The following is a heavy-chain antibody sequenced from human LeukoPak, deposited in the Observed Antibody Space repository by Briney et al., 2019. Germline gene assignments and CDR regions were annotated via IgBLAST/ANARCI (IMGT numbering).Heavy chain of an antibody. CDR1: GSTFTTYW. CDR3: ARPRGGTTQPFDS. CDR2: IFPDDSDT. J-gene: IGHJ4*02. Sequence: GESLQISCKGSGSTFTTYWIGWVRQLPGKGLEWMGIIFPDDSDTIYSPSFQGQVTISADKSITTAYLQWSSLKASDTAMYYCARPRGGTTQPFDSWGQGTLVTVSS. D-gene: IGHD1-7*01. V-gene: IGHV5-51*01.